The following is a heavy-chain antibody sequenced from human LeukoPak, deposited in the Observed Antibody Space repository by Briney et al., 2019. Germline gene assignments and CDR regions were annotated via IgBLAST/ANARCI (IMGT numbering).Heavy chain of an antibody. J-gene: IGHJ3*02. CDR3: ANLYNWNYYGFFDAFDI. CDR1: GFTFSSYA. V-gene: IGHV3-23*01. Sequence: GGSLRLSCAASGFTFSSYAMSWVRQAPGKGLEWVSAISGSGGSTYYADSVKGRFTISRDNSKNTLYLQMNSLRAEDTAVYYCANLYNWNYYGFFDAFDIWGQGTMVTVSS. CDR2: ISGSGGST. D-gene: IGHD1-7*01.